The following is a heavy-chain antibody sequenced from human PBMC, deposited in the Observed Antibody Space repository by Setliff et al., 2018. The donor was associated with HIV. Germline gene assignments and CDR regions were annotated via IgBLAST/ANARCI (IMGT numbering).Heavy chain of an antibody. Sequence: SETLSLTCNVSGDSLNTYYWSWIRQSGGKGLEWIGRIYASGKTTFNPSLKSTLYLRMNSLRDEDTAVYYCAKDWDPSVLPEGSFDYWGQGTLVTVSS. CDR2: IYASGKT. D-gene: IGHD3-10*01. J-gene: IGHJ4*02. V-gene: IGHV4-4*07. CDR3: GSFDY. CDR1: GDSLNTYY.